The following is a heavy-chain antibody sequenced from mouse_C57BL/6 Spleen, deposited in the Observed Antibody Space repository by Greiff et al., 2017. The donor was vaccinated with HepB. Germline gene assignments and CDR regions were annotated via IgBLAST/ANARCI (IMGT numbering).Heavy chain of an antibody. V-gene: IGHV1-26*01. CDR3: ASHIYYYCSSPFDY. D-gene: IGHD1-1*01. Sequence: EVQLQQSGPELVKPGASVKISCKASGYTFTDYYMNWVKQSHGKSLEWIGDINPNNGGTSYNQKFKGKATLTVDKSSSTAYMELRSLTSEDSAVYYCASHIYYYCSSPFDYWGQCTTLTVSS. J-gene: IGHJ2*01. CDR2: INPNNGGT. CDR1: GYTFTDYY.